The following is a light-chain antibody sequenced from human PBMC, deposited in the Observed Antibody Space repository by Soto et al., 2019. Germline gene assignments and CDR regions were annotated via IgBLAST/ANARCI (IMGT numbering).Light chain of an antibody. CDR3: LQDFNYPFT. Sequence: AIQMTQSPSSRSASVGDRVTITCRASQGIRNNLGWYQQKPGKAPKLLIYGASSLQSGVPSRFSGSGSGTDFTLTISSLQPEDFATYYCLQDFNYPFTFGPGTKVDIK. V-gene: IGKV1-6*01. CDR1: QGIRNN. J-gene: IGKJ3*01. CDR2: GAS.